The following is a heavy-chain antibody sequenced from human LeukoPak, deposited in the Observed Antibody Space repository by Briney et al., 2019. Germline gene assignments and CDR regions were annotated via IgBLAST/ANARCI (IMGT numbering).Heavy chain of an antibody. CDR3: ARGPSPGYCSSTSCYSRGDFDY. CDR2: IYYSGST. J-gene: IGHJ4*02. Sequence: PSETLSLTRTVSGGSISSYYWSWIRQPPGKGLGWIGYIYYSGSTNYNPSLKSRVTISVDTSKNQFSLKLSSVTAADTAVYYCARGPSPGYCSSTSCYSRGDFDYWGQGTLVTVSS. V-gene: IGHV4-59*01. CDR1: GGSISSYY. D-gene: IGHD2-2*01.